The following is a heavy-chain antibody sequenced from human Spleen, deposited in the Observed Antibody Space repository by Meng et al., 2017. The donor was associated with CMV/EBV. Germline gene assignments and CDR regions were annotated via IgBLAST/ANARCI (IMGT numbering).Heavy chain of an antibody. V-gene: IGHV4-39*07. CDR1: GGSISSSNYY. D-gene: IGHD3-10*01. J-gene: IGHJ4*02. Sequence: SETLSLTCTVSGGSISSSNYYWGWIRQPPEKGLEWVGSFYYTGSTYYNPSLKSRVTISVDTSKNQFSLKLSSVTAADTAIYYCARVGSVGVYYFDYWGQGTLVTVSS. CDR3: ARVGSVGVYYFDY. CDR2: FYYTGST.